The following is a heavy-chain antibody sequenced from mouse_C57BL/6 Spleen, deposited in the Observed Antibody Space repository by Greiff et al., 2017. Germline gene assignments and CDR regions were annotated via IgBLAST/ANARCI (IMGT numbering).Heavy chain of an antibody. J-gene: IGHJ3*01. CDR3: ARKGYYGYDAFAY. V-gene: IGHV2-2*01. Sequence: QVQLQQSGPGLVQPSQSLSITCTVSGFSLTSYGVHWVRQSPGKGLEWLGVIWSGGSTDYNAALISRLSISKDNSKSQVFFKMNSLQADDTAIYYCARKGYYGYDAFAYWGQGTLVTVSA. CDR1: GFSLTSYG. CDR2: IWSGGST. D-gene: IGHD2-2*01.